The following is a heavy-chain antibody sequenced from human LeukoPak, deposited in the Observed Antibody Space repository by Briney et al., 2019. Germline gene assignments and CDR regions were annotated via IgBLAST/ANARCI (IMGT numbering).Heavy chain of an antibody. CDR2: IYSGGRT. V-gene: IGHV3-53*01. D-gene: IGHD2-15*01. J-gene: IGHJ3*02. CDR3: ARDSQYCSSGSCSPGASDI. Sequence: GGSLRLSRTASGFTVSTNYMSWVRQAPGKGLEWVSFIYSGGRTDYADSVKGRFTISRDNSKNTLYLQMNSLRVEDTAVYYCARDSQYCSSGSCSPGASDIWGQGTMVTVSS. CDR1: GFTVSTNY.